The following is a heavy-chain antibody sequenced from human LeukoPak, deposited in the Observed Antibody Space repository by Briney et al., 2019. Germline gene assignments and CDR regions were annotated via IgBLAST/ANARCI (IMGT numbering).Heavy chain of an antibody. V-gene: IGHV4-61*02. CDR3: ARLDLLWFGIDY. J-gene: IGHJ4*02. CDR2: IYTCGST. D-gene: IGHD3-10*01. CDR1: GGSISSGSDY. Sequence: SQTLSLTCTVSGGSISSGSDYWSWIRQPAGKGLEWIGRIYTCGSTNYNPSLKSRVTISVDTSKNQFSLKLSSVTAADTDVYYCARLDLLWFGIDYWGQGTLVTVSS.